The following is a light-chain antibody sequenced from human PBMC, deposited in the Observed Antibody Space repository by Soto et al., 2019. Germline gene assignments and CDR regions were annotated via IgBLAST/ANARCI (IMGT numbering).Light chain of an antibody. CDR2: GAS. CDR1: QSVSSN. V-gene: IGKV3-15*01. J-gene: IGKJ4*01. CDR3: QQYNNWPLT. Sequence: EIVMTQSPATLSVSPGERATLSCRASQSVSSNLAWYQQKPGQAPRLLIYGASTRATGIPVRFSASGSGTEFTLTMSSLQSEDCAVYYCQQYNNWPLTFGGGTKVEIK.